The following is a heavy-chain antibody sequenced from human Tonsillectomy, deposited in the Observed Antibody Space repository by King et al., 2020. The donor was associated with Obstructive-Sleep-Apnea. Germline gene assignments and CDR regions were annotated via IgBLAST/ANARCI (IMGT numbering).Heavy chain of an antibody. V-gene: IGHV4-4*02. D-gene: IGHD1-26*01. J-gene: IGHJ5*02. CDR2: IYHSGST. CDR1: GGSISSSNW. Sequence: VQLQESGPGLVKPSGTLSLTCAVSGGSISSSNWWSWVRQPPGKGLEWIGEIYHSGSTNYNPSLKSRVTISVDKSKNQFSLNLNSVTAADTAVYYCANENVVGAAIRGFGPWGQGTLVTVSS. CDR3: ANENVVGAAIRGFGP.